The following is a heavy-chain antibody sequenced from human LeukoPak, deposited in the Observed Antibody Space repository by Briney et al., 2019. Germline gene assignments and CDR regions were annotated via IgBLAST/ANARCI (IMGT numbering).Heavy chain of an antibody. V-gene: IGHV4-39*07. Sequence: PSETLSLTCTVSGGSISSSSYYWGWIRQPPGKGLEWIGEINHSGSTNYNPSLKSRVTISVDTSKNQFSLKLSSVTAADTAMYYCARETAVVIVPSRDAFDIWGQGTMVTVSS. D-gene: IGHD2/OR15-2a*01. CDR2: INHSGST. CDR3: ARETAVVIVPSRDAFDI. CDR1: GGSISSSSYY. J-gene: IGHJ3*02.